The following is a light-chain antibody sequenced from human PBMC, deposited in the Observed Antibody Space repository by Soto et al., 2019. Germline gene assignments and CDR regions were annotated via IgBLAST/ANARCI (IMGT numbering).Light chain of an antibody. Sequence: QSVLTQPPSVSVAPGQKVTISCSGGSSNIGNNYVSWYQQLPGTAPKLLIYDNNKRPSGIPDRFSGSKSGTSATLAITGLQTGDEADYYCGTWDTSLSVGVFGGGTKLTVL. CDR3: GTWDTSLSVGV. J-gene: IGLJ3*02. CDR1: SSNIGNNY. V-gene: IGLV1-51*01. CDR2: DNN.